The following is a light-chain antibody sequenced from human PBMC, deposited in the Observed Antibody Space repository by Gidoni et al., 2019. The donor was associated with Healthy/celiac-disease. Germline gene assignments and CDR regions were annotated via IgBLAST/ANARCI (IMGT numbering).Light chain of an antibody. Sequence: EVVLKQSPGTLSLTPGERATLSCRARQCVSTTYLAWYQQKPGQAPRLLIYVASSRATGIPDRFSGSGSGTDFTLTISRLEPEDFAVYYCQQYGSSPGYTFGQGTKLEIK. CDR2: VAS. J-gene: IGKJ2*01. V-gene: IGKV3-20*01. CDR3: QQYGSSPGYT. CDR1: QCVSTTY.